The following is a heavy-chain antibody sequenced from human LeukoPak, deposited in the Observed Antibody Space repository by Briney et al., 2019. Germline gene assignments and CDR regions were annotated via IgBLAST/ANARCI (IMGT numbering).Heavy chain of an antibody. Sequence: GGSLRLSCAASGFTFSTYTVNWVRQTPGKGLEWVSRINSDGSSTSYADSVKGRFTISRDNAKNTLYLQMNSLRAEDTAVYYCARDGYESFDYWGQGTLVTVSS. V-gene: IGHV3-74*01. CDR2: INSDGSST. D-gene: IGHD5-12*01. J-gene: IGHJ4*02. CDR1: GFTFSTYT. CDR3: ARDGYESFDY.